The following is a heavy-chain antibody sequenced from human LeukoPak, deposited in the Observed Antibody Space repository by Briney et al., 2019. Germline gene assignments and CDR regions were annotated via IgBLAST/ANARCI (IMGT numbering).Heavy chain of an antibody. J-gene: IGHJ4*02. CDR1: GGTFISYA. CDR2: IIPIFGTA. V-gene: IGHV1-69*13. Sequence: GASVTVSFTASGGTFISYAISWVRQAPGQGLEWMGGIIPIFGTANYAQKFQGRVTITADESTSTAYMELSSLRSEDTAVYYCARDSYYDSSGYPVHWGQGTLVTVSS. CDR3: ARDSYYDSSGYPVH. D-gene: IGHD3-22*01.